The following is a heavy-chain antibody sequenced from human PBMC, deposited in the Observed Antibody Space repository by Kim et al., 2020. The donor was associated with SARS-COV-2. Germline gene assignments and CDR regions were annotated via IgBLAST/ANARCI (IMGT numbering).Heavy chain of an antibody. CDR2: ISGSGGIT. CDR1: GFNFNTFA. D-gene: IGHD2-15*01. CDR3: AKDGSVTAALYFFDY. J-gene: IGHJ4*02. V-gene: IGHV3-23*01. Sequence: GGSLRLSCAASGFNFNTFAMTWVRQAPGQGLEWVSHISGSGGITYYADSVRGRFTMSRDNSKNTLYLQMNSLRAEDTAVYYCAKDGSVTAALYFFDYWGLGTLVTVAS.